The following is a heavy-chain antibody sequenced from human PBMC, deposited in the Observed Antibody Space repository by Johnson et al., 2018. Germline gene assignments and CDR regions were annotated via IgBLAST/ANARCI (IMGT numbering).Heavy chain of an antibody. D-gene: IGHD5-12*01. CDR1: GFTFSSYG. J-gene: IGHJ1*01. Sequence: VQLLESGGGEVQPGRSLRLSCEASGFTFSSYGMHWVRQAPGKGLEWVAVIWYDGSNKYYADSVKGRFTISRDNSKNTLYLQMNSLRDEDTAVYYCARVRPPTRDFQHWGQGTLVTVSS. CDR2: IWYDGSNK. CDR3: ARVRPPTRDFQH. V-gene: IGHV3-33*01.